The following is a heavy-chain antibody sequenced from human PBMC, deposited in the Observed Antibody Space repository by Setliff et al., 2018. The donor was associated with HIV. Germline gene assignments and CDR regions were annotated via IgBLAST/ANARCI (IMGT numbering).Heavy chain of an antibody. CDR1: GGSFSDYY. CDR3: ARGGRSLAAQTRFDP. D-gene: IGHD6-6*01. J-gene: IGHJ5*02. V-gene: IGHV4-34*01. CDR2: INHSGST. Sequence: SETLSLTCAVYGGSFSDYYWSWIRQPPGKGLEWIGEINHSGSTNYNPSLKSRVTISVDTSKNQFSLKLSSVTAADTAVYYCARGGRSLAAQTRFDPWGQGTLVTVSS.